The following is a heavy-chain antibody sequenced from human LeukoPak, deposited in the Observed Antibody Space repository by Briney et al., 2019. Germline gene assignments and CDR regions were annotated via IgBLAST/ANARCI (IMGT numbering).Heavy chain of an antibody. Sequence: SETLSLTCAVSAASISNYYWSWIRQAPGKGLEWIGYISTSGSTNYKPSLKSRVSISLDTSKNRFSLNLNFVTAADTAVYYCASPRSGYRYTFDYWGQGALVTVSS. CDR2: ISTSGST. CDR3: ASPRSGYRYTFDY. D-gene: IGHD3-22*01. CDR1: AASISNYY. V-gene: IGHV4-4*09. J-gene: IGHJ4*02.